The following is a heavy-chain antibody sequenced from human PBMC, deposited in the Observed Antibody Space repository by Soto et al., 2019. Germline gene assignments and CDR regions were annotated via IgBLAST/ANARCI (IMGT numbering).Heavy chain of an antibody. CDR1: GGSISSSSYY. CDR3: ARDPAYYDILTGYRPGYGMDV. Sequence: QLQLQESGPGLVKPSETLSLTCTVSGGSISSSSYYWGWIRQPPGKGLEWIGSIYYSGSTYYNPSLKSRVTISVDTSKNQFSLKLSSVTAADTAVYYCARDPAYYDILTGYRPGYGMDVWGQGTTVTVSS. J-gene: IGHJ6*02. V-gene: IGHV4-39*02. CDR2: IYYSGST. D-gene: IGHD3-9*01.